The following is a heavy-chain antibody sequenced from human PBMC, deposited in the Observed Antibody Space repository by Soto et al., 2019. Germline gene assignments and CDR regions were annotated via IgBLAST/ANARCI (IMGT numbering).Heavy chain of an antibody. CDR2: ISYDGSNK. CDR3: AKDRGPYYYYGMDV. J-gene: IGHJ6*02. V-gene: IGHV3-30*18. Sequence: QVQLVEPGGGVVQPGRSLRLSCAASGFTFSSYGMHWVRQAPGKGLEWVAVISYDGSNKYYADSVKGRFTISRDNSKNTLYLQMNSLRAEDTAVYYCAKDRGPYYYYGMDVWGQGTTVTVSS. CDR1: GFTFSSYG. D-gene: IGHD3-10*01.